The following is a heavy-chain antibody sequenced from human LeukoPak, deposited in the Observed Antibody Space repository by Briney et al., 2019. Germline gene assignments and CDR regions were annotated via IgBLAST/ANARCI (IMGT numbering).Heavy chain of an antibody. D-gene: IGHD5-18*01. CDR1: GGSISTYY. V-gene: IGHV4-59*01. Sequence: SETLSLTCTVSGGSISTYYWSWIRQPPGKGLEWIGYISYTGSTNYNPSLKSRVTISGDTSKNQVSLTLSSVTAADTALYYCVGGGYSYGYRSGDYWGPGTLVTVSS. CDR3: VGGGYSYGYRSGDY. J-gene: IGHJ4*02. CDR2: ISYTGST.